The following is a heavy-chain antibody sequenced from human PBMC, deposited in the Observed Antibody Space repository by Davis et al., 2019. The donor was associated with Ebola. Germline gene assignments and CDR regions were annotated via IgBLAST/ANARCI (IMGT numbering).Heavy chain of an antibody. CDR3: ARGDFGSGRVLDL. V-gene: IGHV3-7*01. J-gene: IGHJ5*02. CDR2: IKQDGSDK. D-gene: IGHD3-10*01. Sequence: GESLKISCAASGFSFTAYWMTWVRQAPGKGLEWVANIKQDGSDKYYVDSVKGRFTISRDNAEKSSYLQMNRLRVEDTAVYFCARGDFGSGRVLDLWGQGTLVTVSS. CDR1: GFSFTAYW.